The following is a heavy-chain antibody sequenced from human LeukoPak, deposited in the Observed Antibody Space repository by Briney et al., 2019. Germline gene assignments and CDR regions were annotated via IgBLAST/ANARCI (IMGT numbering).Heavy chain of an antibody. J-gene: IGHJ4*02. Sequence: ASVKVSCKASGGTFSSYAISWVRQAPGQGLEWMGRIIPILGIANYAQKFQGRVTITADKSTSTAYMELSSLRSEDTAVYYCTRHPYGDHFDYWGQGTLVTVSS. CDR2: IIPILGIA. CDR1: GGTFSSYA. V-gene: IGHV1-69*04. D-gene: IGHD4-17*01. CDR3: TRHPYGDHFDY.